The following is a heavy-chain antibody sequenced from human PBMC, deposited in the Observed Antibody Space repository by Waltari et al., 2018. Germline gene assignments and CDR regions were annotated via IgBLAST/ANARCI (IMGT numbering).Heavy chain of an antibody. CDR3: ARATVLRYFDWLSPA. Sequence: QVQLVQSGAEVKKPGSSVKVSCKASGGTFSSYTLSWVRQAPGQGLEWMGRIIPILGIANYAQKCQGRVTITADKSTSTAYMELSSLRSEDTAVYYWARATVLRYFDWLSPAWGQGTLVTVSS. CDR1: GGTFSSYT. CDR2: IIPILGIA. J-gene: IGHJ5*02. D-gene: IGHD3-9*01. V-gene: IGHV1-69*02.